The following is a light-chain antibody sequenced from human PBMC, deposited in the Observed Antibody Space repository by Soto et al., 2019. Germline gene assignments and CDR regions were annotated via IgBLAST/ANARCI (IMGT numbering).Light chain of an antibody. CDR1: SSNIGSNT. CDR3: AAWDDSLNVWV. J-gene: IGLJ3*02. V-gene: IGLV1-44*01. CDR2: SNN. Sequence: QSVLTQPPSASGTPGQRVTISCSGSSSNIGSNTVNWYQQLPGTAPKLLIYSNNQRPSGVPDRFSGSKSGTSASLAISVLQSEDEADYYWAAWDDSLNVWVFGGGTKLTVL.